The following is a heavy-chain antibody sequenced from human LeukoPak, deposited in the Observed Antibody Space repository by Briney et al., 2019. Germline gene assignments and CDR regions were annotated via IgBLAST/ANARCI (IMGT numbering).Heavy chain of an antibody. CDR3: VRDQGRGYSYGVLTD. CDR2: IIPIFGTA. Sequence: GASVKVSCKASGGTFSSYAISWVRQAPGQGLEWMGGIIPIFGTANYAQKFQGRVTITADESTSTAYMELSSLRSEDTAVYYCVRDQGRGYSYGVLTDWGQGTLVTVSS. V-gene: IGHV1-69*13. D-gene: IGHD5-18*01. J-gene: IGHJ4*02. CDR1: GGTFSSYA.